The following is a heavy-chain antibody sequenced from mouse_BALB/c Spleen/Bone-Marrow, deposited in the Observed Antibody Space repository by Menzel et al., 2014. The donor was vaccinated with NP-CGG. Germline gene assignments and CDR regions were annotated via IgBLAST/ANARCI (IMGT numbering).Heavy chain of an antibody. CDR1: GFTFSDYY. D-gene: IGHD2-14*01. CDR3: ARDGDYRYAWFAY. J-gene: IGHJ3*01. V-gene: IGHV5-4*02. Sequence: EVQGVEFGGGLVKPGGSLKLSCAASGFTFSDYYMYWVRQTPEKRLEWVATISDGGTYTYCPDSVKGRFTISRDNAKNNLYLQMSRLKSEDTAMYYCARDGDYRYAWFAYWGQGTLVTVSA. CDR2: ISDGGTYT.